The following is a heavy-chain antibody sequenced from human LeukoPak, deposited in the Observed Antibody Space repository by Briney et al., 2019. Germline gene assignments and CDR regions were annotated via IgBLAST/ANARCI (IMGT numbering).Heavy chain of an antibody. V-gene: IGHV4-59*06. D-gene: IGHD6-13*01. Sequence: PSETLSLTCTVSGGSISSYYWSWIRQHPGKGLEWIGYIYYSGSTYYNPSLKSRVTISVDTSKNQFSLKLSSVTAADTAVYYCARDRPSYSSSWYDAFDIWGQGTMVTVSS. CDR2: IYYSGST. CDR1: GGSISSYY. J-gene: IGHJ3*02. CDR3: ARDRPSYSSSWYDAFDI.